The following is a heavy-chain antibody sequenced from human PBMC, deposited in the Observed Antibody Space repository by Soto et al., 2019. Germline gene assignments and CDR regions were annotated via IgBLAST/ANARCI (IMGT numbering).Heavy chain of an antibody. CDR1: GFTVSSNY. Sequence: EVQLVETGGGLIQPGGSLRLSCAASGFTVSSNYMSWVRQAPGKGLEWVSVIYNGGSTYYADSVKGRFTISRDNSKNTLYLQMNSLRAEDTAVYYCARGDPYGDPWYFDLWGRGTLVTVSS. CDR3: ARGDPYGDPWYFDL. V-gene: IGHV3-53*02. J-gene: IGHJ2*01. CDR2: IYNGGST. D-gene: IGHD4-17*01.